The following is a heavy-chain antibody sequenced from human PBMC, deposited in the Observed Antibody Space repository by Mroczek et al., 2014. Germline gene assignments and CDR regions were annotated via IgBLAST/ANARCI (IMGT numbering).Heavy chain of an antibody. V-gene: IGHV4-61*02. D-gene: IGHD6-19*01. CDR3: ARESIAVASGYELVPTP. J-gene: IGHJ5*02. CDR1: GGSISSGSYY. Sequence: QVQLQQSGPGLVKPSQTLSLTCTVSGGSISSGSYYWSWIRQPAGKGLEWIGRIYTSGSTNYQPLPQESSHHISRHVQEPVLPEAELCDRADTAVYYCARESIAVASGYELVPTPWGQGTLVPPSP. CDR2: IYTSGST.